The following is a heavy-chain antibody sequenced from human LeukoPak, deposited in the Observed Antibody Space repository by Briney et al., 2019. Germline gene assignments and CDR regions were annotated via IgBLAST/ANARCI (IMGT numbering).Heavy chain of an antibody. CDR3: ASEAAAGTRWFDP. V-gene: IGHV1-2*02. Sequence: ASVKVSCKASGYTFTGYYIHWVRQAPGQGLEWMGWINPNSGGTNYAQKFQGRVTMTRDTSICTAYMELSSLRSDDTAVYYCASEAAAGTRWFDPWGQGTLVTVSS. CDR1: GYTFTGYY. D-gene: IGHD6-13*01. CDR2: INPNSGGT. J-gene: IGHJ5*02.